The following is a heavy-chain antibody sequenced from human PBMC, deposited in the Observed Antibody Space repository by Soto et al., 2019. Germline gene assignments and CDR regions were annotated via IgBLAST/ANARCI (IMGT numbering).Heavy chain of an antibody. D-gene: IGHD2-15*01. V-gene: IGHV3-23*01. CDR1: GFTFSSYA. CDR3: AKVSSSYYSGWFDY. J-gene: IGHJ4*02. CDR2: VSASGGTT. Sequence: EVQLLESGGGLVQPGGSLRLSCAASGFTFSSYAMSWVRQVPGKGLEWVSRVSASGGTTYYADSVKGRFTISRDNSKNTLYLQMNSLRAEDTGVYYCAKVSSSYYSGWFDYWGQGTLVTVSS.